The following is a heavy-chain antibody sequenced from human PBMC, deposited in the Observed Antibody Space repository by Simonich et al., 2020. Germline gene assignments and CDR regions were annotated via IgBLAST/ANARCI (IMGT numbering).Heavy chain of an antibody. CDR3: ARARYCSSTSCYNWFDP. CDR1: GYTFTSYD. Sequence: QVQLVQSGAEVKKPGASVKVSCKASGYTFTSYDINWVRQATGQGLEGMGWMNPNSGKTGYEQKFQGRVTITRNTSISTAYMELSSLRSEDTAVYYCARARYCSSTSCYNWFDPWGQGTLVTVSS. V-gene: IGHV1-8*03. J-gene: IGHJ5*02. CDR2: MNPNSGKT. D-gene: IGHD2-2*01.